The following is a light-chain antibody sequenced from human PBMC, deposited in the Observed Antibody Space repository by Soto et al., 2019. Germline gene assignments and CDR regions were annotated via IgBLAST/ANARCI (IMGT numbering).Light chain of an antibody. V-gene: IGLV2-14*01. J-gene: IGLJ2*01. CDR2: DVS. CDR3: SSYTSTSSVV. CDR1: SSDVGGNNY. Sequence: QSALTQPASVSGSPGQSITMSSTGTSSDVGGNNYVSWYQQHPGKAPKLMIYDVSNRPSGVSNRFSGSKSGNTASLTISGLQAEDEADYYYSSYTSTSSVVFGGGTKLTVL.